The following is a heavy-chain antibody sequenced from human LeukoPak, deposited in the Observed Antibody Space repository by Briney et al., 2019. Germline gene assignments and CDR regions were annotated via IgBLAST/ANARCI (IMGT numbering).Heavy chain of an antibody. CDR3: ARGLKYQWLKAVGHYYADV. CDR2: IIIISGTA. J-gene: IGHJ6*03. V-gene: IGHV1-69*05. CDR1: GGTFSTHA. D-gene: IGHD6-19*01. Sequence: SVKVSFKASGGTFSTHAIAWVRQSPGQGPEWMGGIIIISGTAKYVQKFQGRVTITTDESPSTTYFALSRLVSAVPPVYYFARGLKYQWLKAVGHYYADVWGEGTTVALSS.